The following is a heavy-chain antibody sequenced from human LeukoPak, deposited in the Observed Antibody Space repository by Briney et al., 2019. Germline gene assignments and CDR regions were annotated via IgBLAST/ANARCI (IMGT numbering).Heavy chain of an antibody. V-gene: IGHV4-61*02. CDR1: GGSISNGDYY. J-gene: IGHJ5*02. D-gene: IGHD1/OR15-1a*01. CDR2: IYTSGST. Sequence: SETLSLTCTVSGGSISNGDYYWSWIRQPAGKGLEWIGRIYTSGSTNYNPSLKSRVTMSVDTSKNQFSLKLSSVIAADTAVYYCARDSPRVETIDPWGQGTLVTVSS. CDR3: ARDSPRVETIDP.